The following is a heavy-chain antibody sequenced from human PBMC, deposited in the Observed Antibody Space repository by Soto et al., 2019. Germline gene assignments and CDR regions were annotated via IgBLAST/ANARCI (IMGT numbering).Heavy chain of an antibody. J-gene: IGHJ3*02. CDR3: ARQTMTNGNAFDI. Sequence: SETLSLTCTVSGGSFKSGSYSWSWIRQPPGKGLEWIGYVYHTGRTSYNPSLKSRVSISMDTSKNQFSLNLDSVTAADTAVYFCARQTMTNGNAFDIWGQGTMVTVSS. CDR1: GGSFKSGSYS. CDR2: VYHTGRT. V-gene: IGHV4-61*01. D-gene: IGHD4-17*01.